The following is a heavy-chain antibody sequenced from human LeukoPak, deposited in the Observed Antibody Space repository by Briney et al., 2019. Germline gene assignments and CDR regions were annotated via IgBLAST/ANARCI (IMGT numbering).Heavy chain of an antibody. V-gene: IGHV4-4*09. CDR3: ARQSSSWLFDY. CDR2: IYTSGST. D-gene: IGHD6-13*01. CDR1: GGSISSYY. J-gene: IGHJ4*02. Sequence: SETLSLTCTVSGGSISSYYWSWIRQPPGKGLEWIGYIYTSGSTNYNPSLKSRVTISVDTSKNQFSLKLSSVTAADTAVYYCARQSSSWLFDYWGQGTLVTVSS.